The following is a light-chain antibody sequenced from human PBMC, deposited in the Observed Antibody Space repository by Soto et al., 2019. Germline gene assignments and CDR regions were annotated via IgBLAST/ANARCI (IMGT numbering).Light chain of an antibody. CDR2: DAS. V-gene: IGKV3D-15*01. J-gene: IGKJ5*01. Sequence: EIVMTQSPATLSVSPGARATLSCRATQSILRNLAWYQHKPGQAPRLLIYDASNRATGIPARFSGSGSGTDFTLTISSLQPEDFATYYCQQPNSYPITFGQGTRLEI. CDR1: QSILRN. CDR3: QQPNSYPIT.